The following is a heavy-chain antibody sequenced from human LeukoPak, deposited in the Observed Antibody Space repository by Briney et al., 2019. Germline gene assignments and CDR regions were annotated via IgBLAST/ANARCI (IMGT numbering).Heavy chain of an antibody. CDR2: VYYTGST. CDR1: GGSISSSSYY. Sequence: SETLSLTCTVSGGSISSSSYYWGWIRQPPGKGLEWIGYVYYTGSTNYNPSLKSRVTMFEDKSKNQFSLRLYSVTVADTAVYYCARHFAYSSSSYFDYWGQGSLVTVSS. D-gene: IGHD6-6*01. J-gene: IGHJ4*02. V-gene: IGHV4-61*05. CDR3: ARHFAYSSSSYFDY.